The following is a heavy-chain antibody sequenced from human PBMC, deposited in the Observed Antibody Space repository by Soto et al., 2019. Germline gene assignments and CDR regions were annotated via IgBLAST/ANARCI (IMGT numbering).Heavy chain of an antibody. CDR2: ISYDGSNK. CDR1: GFTFSSYA. V-gene: IGHV3-30-3*01. CDR3: ARNPRGLVSNFDY. D-gene: IGHD6-6*01. J-gene: IGHJ4*02. Sequence: GGSLRLSCAASGFTFSSYAMHWVRQAPGKGLEWVAVISYDGSNKYYADSVKGRFTISRDNSKNTLYLQMNSLRAEDTAVYYCARNPRGLVSNFDYWGQGTLVTVSS.